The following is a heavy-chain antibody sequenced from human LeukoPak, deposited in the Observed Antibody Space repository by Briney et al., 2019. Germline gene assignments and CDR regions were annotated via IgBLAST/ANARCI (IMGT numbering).Heavy chain of an antibody. D-gene: IGHD4-11*01. J-gene: IGHJ4*02. V-gene: IGHV1-69*05. CDR1: GGTFSSYA. CDR2: IIPIFGTA. Sequence: ASVKVSCKASGGTFSSYAISWVRQAPGQGLEWMGGIIPIFGTANYAQKFQGRVTITTDESKNTAYMELSSLRSEDTAVYYCAIVGGGFGYSNYEGYFDYWGQGTLVTVSS. CDR3: AIVGGGFGYSNYEGYFDY.